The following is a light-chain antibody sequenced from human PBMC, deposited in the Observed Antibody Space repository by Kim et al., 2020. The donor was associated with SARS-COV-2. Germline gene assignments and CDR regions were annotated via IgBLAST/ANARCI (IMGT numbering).Light chain of an antibody. CDR1: KSGRTN. V-gene: IGKV3-15*01. Sequence: GSPGQRAIHSCRASKSGRTNIVWYEHKPGQVPRRLIYGATPRATGIPARFNGSGSGTEFTLTISSRQSEDFAVYYCQQYTNWRRTFGRGTKVESK. CDR3: QQYTNWRRT. CDR2: GAT. J-gene: IGKJ1*01.